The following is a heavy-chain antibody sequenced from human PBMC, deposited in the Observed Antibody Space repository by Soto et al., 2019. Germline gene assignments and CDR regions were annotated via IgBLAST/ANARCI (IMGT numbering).Heavy chain of an antibody. D-gene: IGHD6-13*01. J-gene: IGHJ4*02. Sequence: QVQLQESGPGLVKPSGTLSLTCAVSGGSISSSNWWSWVRQPPGKGLEWIGEIYHSGSTNYNPSLKSRVAKSIDTXTNQFSLRLSSVAAADTAVYYCARRVRGSSSWLDYWGQGTLVTVSS. CDR2: IYHSGST. CDR1: GGSISSSNW. CDR3: ARRVRGSSSWLDY. V-gene: IGHV4-4*02.